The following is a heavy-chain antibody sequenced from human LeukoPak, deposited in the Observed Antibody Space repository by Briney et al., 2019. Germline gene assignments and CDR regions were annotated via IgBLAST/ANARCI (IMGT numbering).Heavy chain of an antibody. D-gene: IGHD1-26*01. J-gene: IGHJ4*02. V-gene: IGHV5-51*01. CDR2: VYPGDSDT. CDR1: GYSFTSYW. CDR3: ARRVGATSPVDY. Sequence: GETLKISCKGSGYSFTSYWIGWVRQMPGKGLEWMGVVYPGDSDTRYSPSFQGQVTISVDKSISTAYLQWSSLKASDTAVYYCARRVGATSPVDYWGQGTLVTVSS.